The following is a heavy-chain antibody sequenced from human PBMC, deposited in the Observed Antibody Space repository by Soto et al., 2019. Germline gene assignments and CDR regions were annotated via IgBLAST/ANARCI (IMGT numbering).Heavy chain of an antibody. Sequence: ASVKVSCKASGYTFTDFYLHWVRQAPGQGLEWIGWINPNNGGTNYAQTFQGRVTMTRDTSSTTAYVDLTNLRPDDTAVYYCARDKVSSTTWTGYWAFDLWGRGTLVTVSS. CDR3: ARDKVSSTTWTGYWAFDL. J-gene: IGHJ2*01. D-gene: IGHD3-10*01. CDR2: INPNNGGT. CDR1: GYTFTDFY. V-gene: IGHV1-2*02.